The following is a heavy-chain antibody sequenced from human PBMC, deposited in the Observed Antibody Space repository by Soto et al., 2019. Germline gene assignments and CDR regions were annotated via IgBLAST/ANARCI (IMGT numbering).Heavy chain of an antibody. CDR2: MNPNSGNT. Sequence: QVQLVQSGAEVKKPGASVKVSCKASGYTFTSYAINWVRQATGQGLEWMGWMNPNSGNTGYAQKFQGRVTMTRNTSIGTAYMELSSLRSEDTAVYYCARGEYSSSLTRTYYYGMDVWGQGTTVTVSS. CDR3: ARGEYSSSLTRTYYYGMDV. D-gene: IGHD6-6*01. CDR1: GYTFTSYA. J-gene: IGHJ6*02. V-gene: IGHV1-8*01.